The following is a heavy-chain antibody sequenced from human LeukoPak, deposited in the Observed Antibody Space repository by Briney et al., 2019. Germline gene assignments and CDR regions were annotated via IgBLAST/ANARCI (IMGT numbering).Heavy chain of an antibody. Sequence: SETLSLTCTVSGGSISSSSYYWGWSRQPPGKGLEWIGSIYYSGTTYYNPSLKSRVTISVDTSKNQFSLKLSSVTAADTAVYYCAGPGYSSTIDYWGQGTLVTVSS. D-gene: IGHD6-13*01. CDR3: AGPGYSSTIDY. CDR1: GGSISSSSYY. V-gene: IGHV4-39*01. J-gene: IGHJ4*02. CDR2: IYYSGTT.